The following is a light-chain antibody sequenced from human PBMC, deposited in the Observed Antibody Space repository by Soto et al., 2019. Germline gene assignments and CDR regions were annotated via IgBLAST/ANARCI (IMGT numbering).Light chain of an antibody. J-gene: IGLJ2*01. CDR3: QTWGTATHDVV. Sequence: QAVVTQSPSASASLGASVKLTCTLSSGHSSYAIAWHQQQPEKGPRYLMKLNSDGSHSKGDGIPDRFSGSSSGAERHLTVPSLPSEDEADYSCQTWGTATHDVVFGGGTKLTVL. V-gene: IGLV4-69*01. CDR2: LNSDGSH. CDR1: SGHSSYA.